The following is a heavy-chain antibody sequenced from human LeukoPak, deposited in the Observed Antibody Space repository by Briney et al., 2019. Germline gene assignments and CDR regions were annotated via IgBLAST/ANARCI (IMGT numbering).Heavy chain of an antibody. Sequence: GGSLRLSCAASGFTFSSYAMSWVRQAPGKGLEWVSAISGSGGSTYYADSVKGRFTISRDNSKNTLYLQMNSLGAEDTAVYYCAKTLSPYYYDSSGYYSGFDYWGQGTLVTVSS. CDR2: ISGSGGST. CDR3: AKTLSPYYYDSSGYYSGFDY. V-gene: IGHV3-23*01. CDR1: GFTFSSYA. J-gene: IGHJ4*02. D-gene: IGHD3-22*01.